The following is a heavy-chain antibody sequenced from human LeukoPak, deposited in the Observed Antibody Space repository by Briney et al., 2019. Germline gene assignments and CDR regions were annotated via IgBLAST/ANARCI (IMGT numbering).Heavy chain of an antibody. V-gene: IGHV4-34*01. CDR2: IYYSGST. CDR1: GGSFSGYY. CDR3: ARQSVGDWFDP. Sequence: SETLSLTCAVYGGSFSGYYWSWIRQPPGKGLEWIGSIYYSGSTYYNPSLKSRVTISVDTSKNQFSLKLSSVTAADTAVYYCARQSVGDWFDPWGQGTLVTVSS. D-gene: IGHD2-15*01. J-gene: IGHJ5*02.